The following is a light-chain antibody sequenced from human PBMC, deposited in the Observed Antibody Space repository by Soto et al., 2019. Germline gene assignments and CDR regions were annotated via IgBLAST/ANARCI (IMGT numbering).Light chain of an antibody. Sequence: DIQMTQSPSSLSASVGDRVTITCRASQSISSYLNWYQQKPGKAPKLLIYAASSLQSGVPSRFSASGSATAFALTISSLQAEDFATYYCQQSYSTPVTFGGGTKVEIK. CDR3: QQSYSTPVT. CDR2: AAS. CDR1: QSISSY. J-gene: IGKJ4*02. V-gene: IGKV1-39*01.